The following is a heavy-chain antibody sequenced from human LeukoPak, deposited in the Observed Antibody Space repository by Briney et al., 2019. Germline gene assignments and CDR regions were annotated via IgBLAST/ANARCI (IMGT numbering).Heavy chain of an antibody. J-gene: IGHJ3*02. CDR1: GYTFTSYD. CDR3: ARIGDYAGSDAFDI. V-gene: IGHV1-8*03. D-gene: IGHD4-17*01. Sequence: GASVKVSCKASGYTFTSYDINWVRQATGQGLEWMGWMNPNSGNTGYAQKFQGRVTITRNTSISTAYMELSSLRSEDTAVYYCARIGDYAGSDAFDIWGQGTMVTVSS. CDR2: MNPNSGNT.